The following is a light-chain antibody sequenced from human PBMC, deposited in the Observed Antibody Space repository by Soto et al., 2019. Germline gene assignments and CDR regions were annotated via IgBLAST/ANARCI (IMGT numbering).Light chain of an antibody. Sequence: ETVLTQSPGTLSLSPGESATLSCRATQSVSSSSLAWYQQKPGQAPRLLIYGASSRAAGIPDRFSGSGSGTDFTLTISRQEPEEFAEYYCLEYDSSTFTFGPGTKVDI. J-gene: IGKJ3*01. V-gene: IGKV3-20*01. CDR2: GAS. CDR3: LEYDSSTFT. CDR1: QSVSSSS.